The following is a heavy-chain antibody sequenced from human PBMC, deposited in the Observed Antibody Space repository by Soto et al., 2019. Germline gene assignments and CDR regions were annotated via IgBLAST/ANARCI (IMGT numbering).Heavy chain of an antibody. D-gene: IGHD3-3*01. Sequence: QLQLQESGPGLVNPLETLSLTCGVSGGSISNSSYFWGWIRQPPGKALEWIGAISYSGSPYYNPSLKSRVAISVDTSKNLFSLRLSSVIAADTAVYYCARLALRYFDYWGHGTLVTVSS. CDR3: ARLALRYFDY. CDR2: ISYSGSP. V-gene: IGHV4-39*01. CDR1: GGSISNSSYF. J-gene: IGHJ4*01.